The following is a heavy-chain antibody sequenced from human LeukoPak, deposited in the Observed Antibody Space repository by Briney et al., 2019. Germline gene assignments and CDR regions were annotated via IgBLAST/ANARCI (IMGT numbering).Heavy chain of an antibody. CDR3: AKDSGWILFDD. CDR2: MNPNSGIT. Sequence: ASVKVSCKASGYTFTSYDINWVRQATGQGLEWMGWMNPNSGITGYAQKFQGRVTISRNTSISTAYMELSSLRSEDTAVYYCAKDSGWILFDDWGQGTLVTVSS. V-gene: IGHV1-8*03. J-gene: IGHJ4*02. D-gene: IGHD2-2*03. CDR1: GYTFTSYD.